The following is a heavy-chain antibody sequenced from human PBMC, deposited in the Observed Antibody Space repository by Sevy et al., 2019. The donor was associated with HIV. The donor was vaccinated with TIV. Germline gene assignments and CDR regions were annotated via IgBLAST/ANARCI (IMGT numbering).Heavy chain of an antibody. CDR2: IGSNGRRK. J-gene: IGHJ4*02. Sequence: GESLKISCAASGFTFSTYGIHWVRQAPGKGLEWVAVIGSNGRRKYYVDSVKGRFTISRDDSKNTVYLQMSSLGAEDTAVYYCARDLYGRFLDYWGQGTLVTVSS. CDR1: GFTFSTYG. V-gene: IGHV3-33*01. D-gene: IGHD3-10*01. CDR3: ARDLYGRFLDY.